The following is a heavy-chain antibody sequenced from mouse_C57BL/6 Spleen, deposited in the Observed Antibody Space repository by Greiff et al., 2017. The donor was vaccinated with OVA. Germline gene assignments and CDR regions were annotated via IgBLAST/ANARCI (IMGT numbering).Heavy chain of an antibody. CDR2: IDPSDSYT. CDR3: ARSGWDRKSYYFDY. CDR1: GYTFTSYW. D-gene: IGHD1-1*02. J-gene: IGHJ2*01. Sequence: QVQLQQPGAELVKPGASVKLSCKASGYTFTSYWMQWVKQRPGQGLEWIGEIDPSDSYTNYNQKFKGKATLTVDTSSSTAYMQLSSLTSEDSADYYCARSGWDRKSYYFDYWGQGTTLTVSS. V-gene: IGHV1-50*01.